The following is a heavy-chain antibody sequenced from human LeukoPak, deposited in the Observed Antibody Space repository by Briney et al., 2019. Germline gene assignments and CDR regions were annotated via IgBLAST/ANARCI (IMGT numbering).Heavy chain of an antibody. Sequence: SETLSLTCTVSGGSISSHYWSWIRQPPGKGLEWIGYIYYSGSTNYNPSLKSRVTISVDTSKNQFPLKLSSVTAADTAVYYCARYGPPCTSCSPRNWFDPWGQGTLVTVSS. CDR2: IYYSGST. CDR3: ARYGPPCTSCSPRNWFDP. J-gene: IGHJ5*02. D-gene: IGHD2-2*01. CDR1: GGSISSHY. V-gene: IGHV4-59*11.